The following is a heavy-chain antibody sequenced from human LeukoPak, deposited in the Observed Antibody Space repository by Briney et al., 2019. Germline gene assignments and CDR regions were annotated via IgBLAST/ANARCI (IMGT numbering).Heavy chain of an antibody. Sequence: SETLSLTCTVSGGSISSYYWSWIRQPAGKGLEWIGRIYTSGSTNYNPSLKSRVTMSVDMSKNQFSLKLSSVTAADTAVYYCARALLTTPPAAFDIWGQGTMVTVSS. D-gene: IGHD1-26*01. CDR3: ARALLTTPPAAFDI. CDR1: GGSISSYY. V-gene: IGHV4-4*07. J-gene: IGHJ3*02. CDR2: IYTSGST.